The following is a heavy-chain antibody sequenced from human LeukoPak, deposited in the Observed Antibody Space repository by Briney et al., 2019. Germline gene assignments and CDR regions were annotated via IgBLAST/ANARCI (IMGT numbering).Heavy chain of an antibody. J-gene: IGHJ4*02. CDR3: ARDPVGATKVFDY. Sequence: SETLSLTCTVSGGSANSGDYYWNWIRQPPGKGLEWIGYIYYSGSTIYNPSLKSRVTISIDTSKNQFSLRLSLVTAADTAVYYCARDPVGATKVFDYWGQGALVTVSS. CDR1: GGSANSGDYY. V-gene: IGHV4-61*08. CDR2: IYYSGST. D-gene: IGHD1-26*01.